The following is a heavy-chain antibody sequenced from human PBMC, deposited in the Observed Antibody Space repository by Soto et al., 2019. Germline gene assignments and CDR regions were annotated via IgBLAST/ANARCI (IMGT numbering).Heavy chain of an antibody. CDR2: INHSGST. D-gene: IGHD2-2*02. V-gene: IGHV4-34*01. CDR3: ATLQRVVPAAIGHHYYYGMDV. J-gene: IGHJ6*02. CDR1: GGSFSGYY. Sequence: KASETLSLTCAVYGGSFSGYYWSWIRQPPGKGLEWIGEINHSGSTNYNPSLKSRVTISVDTSKNQFSLKLSSVTAADTAVYYCATLQRVVPAAIGHHYYYGMDVWGQGTTVTVSS.